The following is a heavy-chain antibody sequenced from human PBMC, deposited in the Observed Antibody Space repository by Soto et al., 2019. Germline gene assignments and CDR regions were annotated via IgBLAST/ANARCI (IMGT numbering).Heavy chain of an antibody. CDR3: VPYRPAAGTRYFQH. CDR1: GFTFSSYA. J-gene: IGHJ1*01. Sequence: EVQLLESGGGLVQPGGSLRLSCAASGFTFSSYAMSWVRQAPGKGLEWVSAVGTGGTAYYADSVKGRFTISRDNSKNTLYLQMNSPRAEDTAVYYCVPYRPAAGTRYFQHWGQGTLVTVSS. V-gene: IGHV3-23*01. CDR2: VGTGGTA. D-gene: IGHD6-13*01.